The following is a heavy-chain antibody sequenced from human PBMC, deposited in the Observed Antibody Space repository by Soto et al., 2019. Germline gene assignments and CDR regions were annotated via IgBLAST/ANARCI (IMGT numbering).Heavy chain of an antibody. J-gene: IGHJ4*02. V-gene: IGHV3-21*01. CDR1: GFTFSSYT. Sequence: GGSLRLSCAASGFTFSSYTMNWVRQAPGQGLEWVSAISGSSIYIYYADSVKGRFTISRDNAKNSLYLQMNSLGTEDTAVYYCARDPSGALPGFDYWGQGTLVTVSS. CDR3: ARDPSGALPGFDY. D-gene: IGHD3-3*01. CDR2: ISGSSIYI.